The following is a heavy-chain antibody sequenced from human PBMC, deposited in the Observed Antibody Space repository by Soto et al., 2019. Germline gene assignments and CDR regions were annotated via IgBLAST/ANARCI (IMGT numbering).Heavy chain of an antibody. V-gene: IGHV3-23*01. CDR2: ISGSGGST. CDR1: GFTFSSYA. CDR3: AKGPRYDFWSGYSYYYYMDV. D-gene: IGHD3-3*01. J-gene: IGHJ6*03. Sequence: EVQLLESGGGLVQPGGSLRLSCAASGFTFSSYAMSWVRQAPGKGLEWVSAISGSGGSTYYADSVKGRFTISRDNSKNTLYLQKNRLRAEDTAVYYCAKGPRYDFWSGYSYYYYMDVWGKGTTVTVSS.